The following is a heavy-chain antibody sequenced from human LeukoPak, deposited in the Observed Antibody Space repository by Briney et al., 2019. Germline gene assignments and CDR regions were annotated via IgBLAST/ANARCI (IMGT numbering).Heavy chain of an antibody. V-gene: IGHV3-30*04. Sequence: GGSLRLSCTASGFTFSNYAMHWVRQAPGKGLEWVALISYDGSHKYYADSVKGRFTISRDNSKNTLYLQMNSLRAEDTAVYFCATLKLVVAFDTYDIWGQGAMVIVSS. D-gene: IGHD2-8*02. CDR2: ISYDGSHK. CDR3: ATLKLVVAFDTYDI. CDR1: GFTFSNYA. J-gene: IGHJ3*02.